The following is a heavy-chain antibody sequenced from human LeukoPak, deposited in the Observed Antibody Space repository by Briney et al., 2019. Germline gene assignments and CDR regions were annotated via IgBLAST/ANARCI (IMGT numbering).Heavy chain of an antibody. J-gene: IGHJ6*03. D-gene: IGHD2-21*02. V-gene: IGHV3-74*01. CDR3: VREFVVTGFRVMDV. CDR1: GFTFSRYW. CDR2: IDTYGTGT. Sequence: GGSLRLSCAASGFTFSRYWMHWVRQDPGKGLLWVSRIDTYGTGTTYADSVKGRFTISRDNAKNTLSLQMNSLRAEDTAVYFCVREFVVTGFRVMDVWGKGTTVIVSS.